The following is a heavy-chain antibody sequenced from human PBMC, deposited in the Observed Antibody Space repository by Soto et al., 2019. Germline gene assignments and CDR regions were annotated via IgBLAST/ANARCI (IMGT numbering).Heavy chain of an antibody. Sequence: PSETLSLTCAVYGGSFSAYYWSWIRQPPGKGLEWVGEINHSGGTSYNPSLKSRVTISVDTSKNQFSLKLSSVTAADTAVYYCARGYYDSSGQSNTFDIWGQGTMVTVSS. CDR3: ARGYYDSSGQSNTFDI. CDR2: INHSGGT. V-gene: IGHV4-34*01. J-gene: IGHJ3*02. CDR1: GGSFSAYY. D-gene: IGHD3-22*01.